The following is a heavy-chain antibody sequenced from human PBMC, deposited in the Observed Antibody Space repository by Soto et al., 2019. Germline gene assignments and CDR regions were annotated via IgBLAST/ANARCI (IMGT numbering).Heavy chain of an antibody. J-gene: IGHJ3*02. V-gene: IGHV1-46*01. CDR3: ASGFYYDSSGSGDAFDI. D-gene: IGHD3-22*01. Sequence: ASVKVSCKASGYTFTSYYMHWVRQAPGQGLEWMGIINPSGGSTSYAQKFQGRVTMTRDTSTSTVYMELSSLRSEDTAVYYCASGFYYDSSGSGDAFDIWGQGTMVTVSS. CDR2: INPSGGST. CDR1: GYTFTSYY.